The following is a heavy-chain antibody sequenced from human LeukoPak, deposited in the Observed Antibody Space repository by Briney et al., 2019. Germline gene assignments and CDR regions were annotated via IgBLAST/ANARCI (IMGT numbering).Heavy chain of an antibody. CDR1: GYTFTSYD. CDR3: ARCAVGAPEYFDY. CDR2: ISAYNGNT. J-gene: IGHJ4*02. D-gene: IGHD1-26*01. V-gene: IGHV1-18*01. Sequence: ASVKVSCKASGYTFTSYDISWVRQAPGQGLEWMGWISAYNGNTNYAQKLQGRLTMTTDTSTSTAYMELRSLRSDDTAVHYCARCAVGAPEYFDYWGQGTLVTVSS.